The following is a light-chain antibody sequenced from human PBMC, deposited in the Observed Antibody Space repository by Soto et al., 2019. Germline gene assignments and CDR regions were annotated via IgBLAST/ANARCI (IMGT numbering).Light chain of an antibody. CDR3: AAWDDSLNGPR. Sequence: QSVLTQPPSASGTPGQRVTISCSGSSSNIGSNTVNWYQQLPGTAPKLLIYRNNQRPSGVPDRFSGSKSGTSASLAISGLQSEDEADYYCAAWDDSLNGPRFGGGTKLTVL. J-gene: IGLJ2*01. CDR2: RNN. CDR1: SSNIGSNT. V-gene: IGLV1-44*01.